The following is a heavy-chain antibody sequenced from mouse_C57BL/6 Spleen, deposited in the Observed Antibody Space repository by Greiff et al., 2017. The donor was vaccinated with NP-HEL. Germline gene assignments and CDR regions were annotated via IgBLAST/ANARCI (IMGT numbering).Heavy chain of an antibody. J-gene: IGHJ3*01. CDR2: INLNNGGT. Sequence: EVQLQQSGPELVKPGASVKIPCKASGYTFTDYNMDWVKQSHGQSLEWIGDINLNNGGTIYNQKFKGKSTLIVDKSSGTAYMERRSPTSEDTAVYYCARLVYGLAYWGKGTLVTVAA. CDR1: GYTFTDYN. D-gene: IGHD1-1*02. V-gene: IGHV1-18*01. CDR3: ARLVYGLAY.